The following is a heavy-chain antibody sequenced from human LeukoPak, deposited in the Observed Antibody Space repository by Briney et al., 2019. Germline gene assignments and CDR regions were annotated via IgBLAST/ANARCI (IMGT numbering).Heavy chain of an antibody. CDR2: ISAYNGNT. CDR3: ARHYGDYGVPWFDP. V-gene: IGHV1-18*01. D-gene: IGHD4-17*01. J-gene: IGHJ5*02. CDR1: GYTFTSYG. Sequence: ASVKVSCKASGYTFTSYGISWVRQAPGQGLEWMGWISAYNGNTNYAQKLQGRVTMTTDTSTSTAYMELRSLRSDDTAVYYCARHYGDYGVPWFDPWGQGTLVTVSS.